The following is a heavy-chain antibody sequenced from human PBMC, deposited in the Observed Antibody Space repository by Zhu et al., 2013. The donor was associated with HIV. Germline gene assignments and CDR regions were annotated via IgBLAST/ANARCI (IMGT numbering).Heavy chain of an antibody. D-gene: IGHD3-10*01. CDR3: AKVTDHDSGSYDH. CDR1: GYTFSNYA. J-gene: IGHJ4*02. V-gene: IGHV1-3*01. CDR2: INGGNGDT. Sequence: QVQLVQSGAEVKEPGASVKVSCKASGYTFSNYAIHWVRQAPGQRLEWMGWINGGNGDTRYSPRFQGRVTITRDTSASTAYMELSSLRSEDTTIYYCAKVTDHDSGSYDHWGQGTLVTVSS.